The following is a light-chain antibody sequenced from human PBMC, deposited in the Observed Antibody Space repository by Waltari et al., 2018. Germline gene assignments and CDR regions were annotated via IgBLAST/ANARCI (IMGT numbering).Light chain of an antibody. V-gene: IGLV2-14*01. J-gene: IGLJ2*01. CDR2: AVS. Sequence: QSALTQPASVSGSPGQSITISCTGTSSNVGGYKYVSGYQPHPGKAPKLMIYAVSNRPSGVSNRCSGSKSGNTASLTISGLQAEAEADYYCSSYTSISTVVFGGGTKLTVL. CDR1: SSNVGGYKY. CDR3: SSYTSISTVV.